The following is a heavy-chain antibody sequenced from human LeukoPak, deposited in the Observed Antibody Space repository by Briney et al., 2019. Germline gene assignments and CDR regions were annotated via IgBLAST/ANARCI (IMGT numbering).Heavy chain of an antibody. CDR1: GGSISSSNW. J-gene: IGHJ6*02. CDR2: IYHSGST. D-gene: IGHD6-19*01. V-gene: IGHV4-4*02. Sequence: PSETLSLTCAVSGGSISSSNWWSWVRQPPGKGLEWIGEIYHSGSTNYNPSLKSRVTISVDKSKNQFSLKLSSVTAADTAVYYCARDQSRGQWLALGYYGMDVWGQGTTVTVSS. CDR3: ARDQSRGQWLALGYYGMDV.